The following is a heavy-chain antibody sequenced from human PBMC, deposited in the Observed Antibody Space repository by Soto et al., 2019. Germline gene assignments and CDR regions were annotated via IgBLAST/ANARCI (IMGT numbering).Heavy chain of an antibody. CDR1: GFTFSSYA. CDR3: AKDSSAWSNWFDH. V-gene: IGHV3-23*01. D-gene: IGHD6-19*01. J-gene: IGHJ5*02. CDR2: ISGTGGST. Sequence: GGSLRLSCAASGFTFSSYAMSWVRQAPGKGLEWVSAISGTGGSTYYADPVKGRFTISRDNSKNTLYLQMNSLRAEDTAVYYCAKDSSAWSNWFDHWGQGTLVTVSS.